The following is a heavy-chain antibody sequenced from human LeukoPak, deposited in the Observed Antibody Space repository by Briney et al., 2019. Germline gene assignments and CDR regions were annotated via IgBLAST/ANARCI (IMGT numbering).Heavy chain of an antibody. CDR2: FRCCGGRT. Sequence: GGSLRLSWVASGPSFSSHAMSCVRQPPGKGLEWVSAFRCCGGRTYYADSVTGRFIIPRDHSKNPLYLKMNSLRAEDTAVYYCAAWGGVVVPAAIHPFDYWGQGTLVTVSS. J-gene: IGHJ4*02. CDR3: AAWGGVVVPAAIHPFDY. V-gene: IGHV3-23*01. D-gene: IGHD2-2*01. CDR1: GPSFSSHA.